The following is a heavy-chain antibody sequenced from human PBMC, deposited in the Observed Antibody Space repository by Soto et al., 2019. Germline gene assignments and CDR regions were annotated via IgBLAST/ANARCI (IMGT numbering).Heavy chain of an antibody. Sequence: GESLKISCQASGYSFTSHWIGWVRQMPGKGLEWMGVIYPADSDTRYSPSFQGRITISADNSISTAYLQWSHLEASDTAIYYCARHPHTYTDTEVDNWGQGTLVTVSS. J-gene: IGHJ3*01. CDR1: GYSFTSHW. CDR2: IYPADSDT. V-gene: IGHV5-51*01. CDR3: ARHPHTYTDTEVDN. D-gene: IGHD2-8*02.